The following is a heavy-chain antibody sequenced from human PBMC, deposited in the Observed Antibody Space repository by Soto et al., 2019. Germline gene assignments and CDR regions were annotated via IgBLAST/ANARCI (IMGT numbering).Heavy chain of an antibody. CDR2: IYYSGST. V-gene: IGHV4-59*01. J-gene: IGHJ3*02. CDR1: GGSINSYY. D-gene: IGHD3-10*01. Sequence: PSETLSLTCTVSGGSINSYYWSWIRQPPGKGLEWIGYIYYSGSTNYNPSLKSRVTISVDTSKNQFSLKLSSVTAADTAVYYCAGRKNSGAFDIWGQGTMVTVSS. CDR3: AGRKNSGAFDI.